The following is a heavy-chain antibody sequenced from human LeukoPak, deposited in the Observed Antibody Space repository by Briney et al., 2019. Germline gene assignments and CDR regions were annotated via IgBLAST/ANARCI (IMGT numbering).Heavy chain of an antibody. CDR1: GYTFTGYY. CDR2: INPNSGGT. Sequence: VASVKVSCKASGYTFTGYYMHWVRQAPGQGLEWMGWINPNSGGTNYAQKFQGRVTMTRDTSISTAYMELSRLRSDDTAVYYCARHYYDSSGYRDWGQGTLVTVSS. D-gene: IGHD3-22*01. CDR3: ARHYYDSSGYRD. V-gene: IGHV1-2*02. J-gene: IGHJ4*02.